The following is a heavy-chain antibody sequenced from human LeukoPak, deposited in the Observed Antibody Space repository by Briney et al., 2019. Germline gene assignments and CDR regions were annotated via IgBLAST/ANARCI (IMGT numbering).Heavy chain of an antibody. D-gene: IGHD6-19*01. Sequence: ASVKVSCKASEYTFTSYAMHWVRQAPGQRLEWMGWINAGNGNTKYSQKFQGRVTITRDTSASTAYMELSSLRSEDTAVYYCARAYSSGRGGWFDPWGQGTLVTVSS. J-gene: IGHJ5*02. CDR1: EYTFTSYA. CDR2: INAGNGNT. V-gene: IGHV1-3*01. CDR3: ARAYSSGRGGWFDP.